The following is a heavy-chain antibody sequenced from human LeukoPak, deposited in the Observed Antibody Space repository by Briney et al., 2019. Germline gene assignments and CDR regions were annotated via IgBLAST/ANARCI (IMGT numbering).Heavy chain of an antibody. CDR3: ARAYSSGWYGY. D-gene: IGHD6-19*01. J-gene: IGHJ4*02. CDR1: GGSFSGYY. CDR2: INHSGST. Sequence: PSETLSLTCAVYGGSFSGYYWSWIRQPPGKGLEWIGEINHSGSTNYNPSLKSRVTISVDTSKNQFSLKLSSVTAADTAVYYCARAYSSGWYGYWGQGTLVTVPS. V-gene: IGHV4-34*01.